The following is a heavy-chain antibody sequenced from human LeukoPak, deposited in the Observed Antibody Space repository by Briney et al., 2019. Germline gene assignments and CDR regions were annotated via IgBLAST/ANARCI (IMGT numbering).Heavy chain of an antibody. J-gene: IGHJ4*02. CDR1: GFTFSNYH. CDR2: ISSSSSTI. CDR3: ARENFADLFDY. Sequence: PGGSLRLSCAASGFTFSNYHMTWVRQVPGKGLKCISSISSSSSTIYYADSVKGRFTISRDNAKNSLFLQMNGLRAEDTAVYYCARENFADLFDYWGQGTLVTVYS. V-gene: IGHV3-48*01.